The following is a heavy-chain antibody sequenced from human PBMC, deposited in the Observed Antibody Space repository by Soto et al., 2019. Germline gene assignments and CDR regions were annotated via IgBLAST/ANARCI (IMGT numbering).Heavy chain of an antibody. V-gene: IGHV3-9*01. D-gene: IGHD5-12*01. CDR2: ISWNSGYI. CDR1: GFTFDDYA. Sequence: SGGSLRLSCAASGFTFDDYAMHWVRQAPGRGLEWVSGISWNSGYIAYADSVKGRFTISRDNAKTSLYLQMSSLRPEDTASYYCTKDKRWLQFAGMDVWGQGTTVTVSS. CDR3: TKDKRWLQFAGMDV. J-gene: IGHJ6*02.